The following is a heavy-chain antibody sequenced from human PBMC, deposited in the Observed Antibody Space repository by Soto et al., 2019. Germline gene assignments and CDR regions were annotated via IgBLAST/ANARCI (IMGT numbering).Heavy chain of an antibody. CDR2: IMGAGGDK. CDR1: GFTFSSYW. CDR3: ARTVTYYYDSSGYSHDAFDI. V-gene: IGHV3-7*05. Sequence: GSLRLSCAASGFTFSSYWMSWVRLAPGKGLEWGVKIMGAGGDKYYPGSVKGRFTISRENAKNSLYLQMNSLRAEDTAVYYCARTVTYYYDSSGYSHDAFDIWGQGTMVTVSS. D-gene: IGHD3-22*01. J-gene: IGHJ3*02.